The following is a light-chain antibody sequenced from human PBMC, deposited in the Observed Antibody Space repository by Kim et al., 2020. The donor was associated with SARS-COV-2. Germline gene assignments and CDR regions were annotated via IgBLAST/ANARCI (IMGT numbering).Light chain of an antibody. CDR3: LQHSTYPIT. Sequence: ASVRDRVTITCRASQDIRNDLGWYQQNPGRAPKRLIYGASSLQSGVPSRFSGSGSGTEFTLTISSVQPEDFATYFCLQHSTYPITFGQGTRLELN. V-gene: IGKV1-17*01. CDR1: QDIRND. J-gene: IGKJ5*01. CDR2: GAS.